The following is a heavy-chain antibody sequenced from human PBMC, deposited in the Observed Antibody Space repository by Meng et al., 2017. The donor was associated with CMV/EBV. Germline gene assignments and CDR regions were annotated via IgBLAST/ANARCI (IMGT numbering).Heavy chain of an antibody. D-gene: IGHD2-15*01. V-gene: IGHV1-2*02. Sequence: QVQVVEFGGEGKKPGDSVKVSYKAAGYTFNGYYMHGVRQAPGQGLEWMGWINPNSGGTNYAQKFQGRVTMTRDTSISTAYMELSRLRSDDTAVYYCARLGSTDDYWGQGTLVHVAS. CDR3: ARLGSTDDY. CDR1: GYTFNGYY. J-gene: IGHJ4*02. CDR2: INPNSGGT.